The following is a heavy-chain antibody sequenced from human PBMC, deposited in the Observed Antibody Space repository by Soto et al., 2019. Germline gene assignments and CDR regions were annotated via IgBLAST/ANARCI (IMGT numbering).Heavy chain of an antibody. CDR2: INAGNGNT. Sequence: TSVKVSCQASGYTFTSYAMHWVRQAPGQRLEWMGWINAGNGNTKYSQKFQGRVTITRDTSASTAYMEMSSLRSEDTAVHYCARVAGAGTLQWFDPWGQGTMVTVSP. D-gene: IGHD6-13*01. J-gene: IGHJ5*02. V-gene: IGHV1-3*01. CDR1: GYTFTSYA. CDR3: ARVAGAGTLQWFDP.